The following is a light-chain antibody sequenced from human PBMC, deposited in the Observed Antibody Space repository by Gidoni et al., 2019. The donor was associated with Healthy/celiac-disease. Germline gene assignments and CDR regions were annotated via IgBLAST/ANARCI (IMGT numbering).Light chain of an antibody. Sequence: IQMTKSPSSLSASVGDRVTITCQASQDISNYLNWYQQKPGKAPKLLIYAASNLETGVPSRFSGSGSGTDFTFTISSLQPEDIATYYCQQYDNLPLTFGRGTKVEIK. V-gene: IGKV1-33*01. CDR3: QQYDNLPLT. CDR2: AAS. CDR1: QDISNY. J-gene: IGKJ4*01.